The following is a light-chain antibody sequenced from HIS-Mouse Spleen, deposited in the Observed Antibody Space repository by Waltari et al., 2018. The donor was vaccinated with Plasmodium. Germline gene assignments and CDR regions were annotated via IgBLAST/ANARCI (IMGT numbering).Light chain of an antibody. CDR3: QQYNNWSFT. CDR2: GAS. V-gene: IGKV3-15*01. J-gene: IGKJ3*01. Sequence: EIVMTQSPATLSVSPGDRATLPCRASQRVSSNLAWYQQKPGQAPRLLIYGASTMATGIPAMFSGSGSGTEFTLTISSLQSEDFAVYYCQQYNNWSFTFGPGTKVDI. CDR1: QRVSSN.